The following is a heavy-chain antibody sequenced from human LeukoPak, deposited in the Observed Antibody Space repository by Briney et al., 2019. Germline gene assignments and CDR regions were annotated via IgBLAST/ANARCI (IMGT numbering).Heavy chain of an antibody. Sequence: ASVKVSCKASGYTFTGYYMHWVRQAPGQGLEWMGRINPNSGGTNYAQKFQGRVTMTRDTSISTAYMELSRLRSDDTAVYYCAIYRQAWIQLWIDYYYYGMDVWGQGTTVTVSS. CDR1: GYTFTGYY. J-gene: IGHJ6*02. CDR2: INPNSGGT. V-gene: IGHV1-2*06. D-gene: IGHD5-18*01. CDR3: AIYRQAWIQLWIDYYYYGMDV.